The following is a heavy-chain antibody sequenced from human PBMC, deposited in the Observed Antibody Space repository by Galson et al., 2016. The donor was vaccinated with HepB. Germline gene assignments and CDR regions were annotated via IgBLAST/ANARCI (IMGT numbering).Heavy chain of an antibody. J-gene: IGHJ4*02. D-gene: IGHD6-25*01. CDR2: IRSRANAHAT. CDR1: GFTFSDSA. CDR3: TRVYTSAFDS. V-gene: IGHV3-73*01. Sequence: SLRLSCADSGFTFSDSAIHWVRQASGKGLEWVGRIRSRANAHATAYAASLEGRFTVSRHDSNNTAYLHMNSLRAEDTAIYYCTRVYTSAFDSWGQGTLVTGAS.